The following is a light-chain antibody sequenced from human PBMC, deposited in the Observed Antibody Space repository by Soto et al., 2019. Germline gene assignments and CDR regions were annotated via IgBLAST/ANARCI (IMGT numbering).Light chain of an antibody. CDR1: SSDIGAYDY. J-gene: IGLJ1*01. Sequence: SVLTQPPSASGSPGQSVTISCTGTSSDIGAYDYVSWYQQHPGKAPKLIIYEVTKRPSGVPDRFSASKSGNTASLTVSGLQAEDEADYYCSSYAGSGILYVFGAGTKVTVL. CDR2: EVT. CDR3: SSYAGSGILYV. V-gene: IGLV2-8*01.